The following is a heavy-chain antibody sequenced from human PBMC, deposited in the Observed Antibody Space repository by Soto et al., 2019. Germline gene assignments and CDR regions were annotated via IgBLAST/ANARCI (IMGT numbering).Heavy chain of an antibody. CDR2: INHSGST. CDR1: GGSFSGYY. Sequence: SETLSLTCAVYGGSFSGYYWSWIRQPPGKGLEWTGEINHSGSTNYNPSLKSRVTISVDTSKNQFSLKLSSVTAADTAVYYCARRGITGTAGSDYFDYWGQGTLVTVSS. J-gene: IGHJ4*02. D-gene: IGHD1-20*01. CDR3: ARRGITGTAGSDYFDY. V-gene: IGHV4-34*01.